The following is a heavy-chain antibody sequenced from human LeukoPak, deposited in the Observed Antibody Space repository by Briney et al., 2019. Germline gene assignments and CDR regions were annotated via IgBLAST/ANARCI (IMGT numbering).Heavy chain of an antibody. CDR3: ARVVGATNPPYYYYGTDV. Sequence: GGSLRLSCAASGFTFSDYYMSWIRQAPGKGLEWVSYISSSGSTIYYADSVKGRITISRDNAKNSLYLQMNSLRAEDTAVYYCARVVGATNPPYYYYGTDVWGQGTTVTVSS. CDR1: GFTFSDYY. V-gene: IGHV3-11*01. D-gene: IGHD1-26*01. J-gene: IGHJ6*02. CDR2: ISSSGSTI.